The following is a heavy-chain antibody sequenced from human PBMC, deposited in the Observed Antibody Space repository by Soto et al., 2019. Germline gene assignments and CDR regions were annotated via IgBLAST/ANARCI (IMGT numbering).Heavy chain of an antibody. D-gene: IGHD3-16*01. CDR1: GFTFSSYS. Sequence: EVQLVESGGGLTQPGGSLRLSCVASGFTFSSYSMNWVRQAPGKGLEWVSCISSSSRTIYYADSVKGRVTISRDNAKNSLYLQMHILSVEDTAVYYCARGKSGDAVMITEGWGQGTLVTVSS. V-gene: IGHV3-48*01. CDR2: ISSSSRTI. CDR3: ARGKSGDAVMITEG. J-gene: IGHJ4*02.